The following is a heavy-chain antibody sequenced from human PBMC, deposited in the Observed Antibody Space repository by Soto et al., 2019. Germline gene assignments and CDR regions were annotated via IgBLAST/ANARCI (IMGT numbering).Heavy chain of an antibody. V-gene: IGHV6-1*01. CDR1: GDSVSSNSAA. CDR2: TYYRSKWNN. Sequence: SQTISLTCAISGDSVSSNSAAWYWFRQSPSRGLEWLGRTYYRSKWNNDYAVFVKSRITISPDTSKNHFSLQLNSVTPDDTAIYYCTRALGGSVPDSRGQGTQVTVSS. D-gene: IGHD6-19*01. J-gene: IGHJ4*02. CDR3: TRALGGSVPDS.